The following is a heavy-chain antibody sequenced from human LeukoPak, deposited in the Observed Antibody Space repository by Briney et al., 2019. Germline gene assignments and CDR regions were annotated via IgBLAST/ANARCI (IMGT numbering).Heavy chain of an antibody. CDR2: IIPLFGTA. Sequence: ASVKVSCKASGGTFSSYPISWVRQAPGQGLEWMGGIIPLFGTANYAQKFQGRVTITTDESTSTAYMALSSLRSEDTAVYYCAREGEDGYNRGRGAFNIWGQETMVTVSS. V-gene: IGHV1-69*05. D-gene: IGHD5-24*01. J-gene: IGHJ3*02. CDR1: GGTFSSYP. CDR3: AREGEDGYNRGRGAFNI.